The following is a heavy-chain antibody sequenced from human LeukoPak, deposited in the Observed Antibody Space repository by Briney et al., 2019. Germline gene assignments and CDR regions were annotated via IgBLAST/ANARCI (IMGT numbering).Heavy chain of an antibody. D-gene: IGHD3-10*01. Sequence: SETLSLTCAVYGGSFSGYYWSWIRQPPGKGLEWIGEINHSGSTNYNPSLKSRVTISVDTSKNQFSLKLSSVTAADTAVYYCARQINGMVRANWFDPWGQGTLVTVSS. CDR3: ARQINGMVRANWFDP. V-gene: IGHV4-34*01. J-gene: IGHJ5*02. CDR2: INHSGST. CDR1: GGSFSGYY.